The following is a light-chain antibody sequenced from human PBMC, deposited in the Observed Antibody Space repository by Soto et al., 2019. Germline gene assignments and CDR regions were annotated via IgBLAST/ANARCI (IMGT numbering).Light chain of an antibody. CDR2: GAS. J-gene: IGKJ4*01. CDR1: QSVSTSY. V-gene: IGKV3-20*01. Sequence: EIVLTQSPGTLSLSPGDRATLSCRASQSVSTSYLSWYQQKPGQAPRLLIYGASSRATGIPDRFSGSGSETDFTLTISRLEPEDFAVYYCQQYGSSPLTFGGGTKVEIK. CDR3: QQYGSSPLT.